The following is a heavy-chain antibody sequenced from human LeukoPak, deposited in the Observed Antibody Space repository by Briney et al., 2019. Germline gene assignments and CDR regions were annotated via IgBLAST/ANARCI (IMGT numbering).Heavy chain of an antibody. CDR3: ARQTAMGRSGDY. CDR2: IDPSDSET. Sequence: GESLKISCKASGYSFTSYWIGWVHQMPGKGLEWMGIIDPSDSETRYTPSFQGQVTISVDKSPTTADLQWNSLKASDTAMYYCARQTAMGRSGDYWGQGTLVTVSS. V-gene: IGHV5-51*07. D-gene: IGHD5-18*01. J-gene: IGHJ4*02. CDR1: GYSFTSYW.